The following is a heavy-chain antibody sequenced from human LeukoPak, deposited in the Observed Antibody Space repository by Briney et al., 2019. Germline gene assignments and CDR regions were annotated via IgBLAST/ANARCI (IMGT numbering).Heavy chain of an antibody. CDR3: AKGEDTSGFVLSNY. V-gene: IGHV3-23*01. CDR1: GFTFSSYA. J-gene: IGHJ4*02. D-gene: IGHD2-15*01. CDR2: ISGSGGST. Sequence: GGSPRLSCAASGFTFSSYAMSWVRQAPGKGLEWVSAISGSGGSTYYADSVKGRFTISRDNSKNTLYLQMNSLRAEDTAVYYCAKGEDTSGFVLSNYWGQGTLVTVSS.